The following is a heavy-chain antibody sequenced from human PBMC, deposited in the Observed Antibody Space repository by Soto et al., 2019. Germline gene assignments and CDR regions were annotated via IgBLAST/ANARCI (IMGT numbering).Heavy chain of an antibody. D-gene: IGHD3-22*01. CDR1: GGSISNSSYY. J-gene: IGHJ4*02. Sequence: SETLCLTSTVFGGSISNSSYYWGLIRQPPGKGLEWIGSIYYSGSTYYNPSLKSRVTISVDTSKNQFSLKLSSVTAADTAVYYCARLSSSVVIGDYWGQGTLVTVSS. V-gene: IGHV4-39*01. CDR2: IYYSGST. CDR3: ARLSSSVVIGDY.